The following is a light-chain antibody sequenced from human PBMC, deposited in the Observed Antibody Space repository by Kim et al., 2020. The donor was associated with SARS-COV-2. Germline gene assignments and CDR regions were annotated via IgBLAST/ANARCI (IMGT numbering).Light chain of an antibody. J-gene: IGLJ1*01. V-gene: IGLV3-19*01. Sequence: SSELTQDPAVSVALGQTVRITCQGDSLRSYYASWYQQKPGQAPVLVIYGKNNRPSGIPDRFSGSSSGNTASLTITGAQAEDEADYYCNSRDSSGNCYVFG. CDR2: GKN. CDR1: SLRSYY. CDR3: NSRDSSGNCYV.